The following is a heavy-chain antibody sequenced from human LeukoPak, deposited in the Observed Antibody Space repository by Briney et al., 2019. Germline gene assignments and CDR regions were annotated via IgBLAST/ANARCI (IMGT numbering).Heavy chain of an antibody. CDR3: AKDACSGTSCSLDY. V-gene: IGHV3-9*01. CDR2: ITWNSGST. Sequence: GGSLRLSCSASGFSFDDYAMHWVRQAPGKGVEWVSGITWNSGSTGYADSVKGRFTISRDNAKNSLIVQMNSLRAEDTALYYCAKDACSGTSCSLDYWGQGTLVTVSS. CDR1: GFSFDDYA. D-gene: IGHD2-2*01. J-gene: IGHJ4*02.